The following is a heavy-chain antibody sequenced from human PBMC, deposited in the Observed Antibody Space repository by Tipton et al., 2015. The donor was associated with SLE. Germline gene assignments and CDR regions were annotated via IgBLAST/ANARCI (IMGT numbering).Heavy chain of an antibody. V-gene: IGHV3-23*01. CDR1: GGSISSGGYY. CDR3: AKQYSSSRAGGDY. D-gene: IGHD6-13*01. Sequence: LSLTCTVSGGSISSGGYYWSWVRQAPGKGLEWVSAISGSGGSTYYADSVKGRFTISRDNSKNTLYLQMNSLRAEDTAVYYCAKQYSSSRAGGDYWGQGTLVTVSS. CDR2: ISGSGGST. J-gene: IGHJ4*02.